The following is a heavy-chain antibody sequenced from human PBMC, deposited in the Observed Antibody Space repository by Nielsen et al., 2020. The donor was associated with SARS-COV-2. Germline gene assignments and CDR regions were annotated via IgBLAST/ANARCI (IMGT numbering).Heavy chain of an antibody. CDR3: ASAYGDYIPGWFDP. CDR1: GFSLSTSGVG. V-gene: IGHV2-5*01. CDR2: IYWNDDK. D-gene: IGHD4-17*01. J-gene: IGHJ5*02. Sequence: SGPTLVKPTQTLTLTCTLSGFSLSTSGVGVGWIRQPPGKALEWLALIYWNDDKRYSPSLKSRLAITKDTSKNQVVLTMTNMDPVDTATYYCASAYGDYIPGWFDPWGQGTLVTVSS.